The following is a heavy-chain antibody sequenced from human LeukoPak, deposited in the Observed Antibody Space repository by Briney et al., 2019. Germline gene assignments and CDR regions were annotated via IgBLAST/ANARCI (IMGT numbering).Heavy chain of an antibody. CDR1: GGTFSSYA. CDR3: AREGAREGSVTEFSFDH. D-gene: IGHD4-11*01. CDR2: ISAYNGQT. Sequence: ASVKVSCKASGGTFSSYAISWVRQAPGHGLEWMGWISAYNGQTHYAQRLLGRVTMTTDTSTSTAYMELRSLRSDDTAVYYCAREGAREGSVTEFSFDHWGQGTLVTVSS. V-gene: IGHV1-18*01. J-gene: IGHJ4*02.